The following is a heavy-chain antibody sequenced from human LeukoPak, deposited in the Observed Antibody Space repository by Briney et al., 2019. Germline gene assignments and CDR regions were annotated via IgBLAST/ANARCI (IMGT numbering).Heavy chain of an antibody. D-gene: IGHD1-14*01. CDR1: GFTFSSYS. CDR3: ARASITPGTVLDV. V-gene: IGHV3-21*01. Sequence: GGSLRLSCAASGFTFSSYSMNWVRQAPGKGLEWVSSISSSSSYIYYADSVKGRFTISRDNAKNSLYLQMNSLRAEDTAVYYCARASITPGTVLDVWGQGTAVTVSS. J-gene: IGHJ6*02. CDR2: ISSSSSYI.